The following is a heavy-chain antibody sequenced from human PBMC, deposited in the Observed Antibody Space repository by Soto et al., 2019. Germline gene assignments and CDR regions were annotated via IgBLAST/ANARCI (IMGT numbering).Heavy chain of an antibody. J-gene: IGHJ4*02. CDR1: GFTFSSYE. D-gene: IGHD1-26*01. V-gene: IGHV3-48*03. CDR3: ARAGAIEEIYYFDY. Sequence: GGSLRLSCAASGFTFSSYEMNWVRQAPGKGLEWVSYISSSGSTIYYADSVKGRFTISRDNAKNSLYLQINSLRAEDTAVYYCARAGAIEEIYYFDYWGQGTLVTVSS. CDR2: ISSSGSTI.